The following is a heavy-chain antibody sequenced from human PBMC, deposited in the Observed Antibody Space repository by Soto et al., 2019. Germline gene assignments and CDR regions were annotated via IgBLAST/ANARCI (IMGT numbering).Heavy chain of an antibody. CDR3: AAPKKGAFDSDTPVFDF. CDR2: ISYRGST. D-gene: IGHD3-9*01. J-gene: IGHJ4*02. Sequence: PSETLSLTCTVSGGSISTSSYYWGWIRQSPGKGLEWIGDISYRGSTHYNPSLKGRVTISVDTSKNQFSLNLSSVTAADTAVYYCAAPKKGAFDSDTPVFDFWGRGTLVTVSS. CDR1: GGSISTSSYY. V-gene: IGHV4-39*01.